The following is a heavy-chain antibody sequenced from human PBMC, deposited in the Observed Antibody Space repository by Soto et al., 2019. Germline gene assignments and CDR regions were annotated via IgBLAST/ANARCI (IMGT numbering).Heavy chain of an antibody. J-gene: IGHJ6*03. Sequence: GGSLRLSCAASGFTFSSYAMSWVRQAPGKGLEWVSAISGSGGSTYYADSVKGRFTISRDNSKNTLYLQMNSLRAEDTAVYYCAKDGIAAAGVGDYYYMDVWGKGTTVTVSS. CDR1: GFTFSSYA. CDR2: ISGSGGST. D-gene: IGHD6-13*01. V-gene: IGHV3-23*01. CDR3: AKDGIAAAGVGDYYYMDV.